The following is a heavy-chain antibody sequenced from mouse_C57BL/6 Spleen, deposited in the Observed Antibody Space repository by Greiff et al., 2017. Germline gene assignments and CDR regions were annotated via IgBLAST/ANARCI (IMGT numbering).Heavy chain of an antibody. J-gene: IGHJ1*03. D-gene: IGHD4-1*02. CDR2: IWWDDDK. V-gene: IGHV8-8*01. CDR1: GFSLSTFGMG. CDR3: ARRANWDHKYFDV. Sequence: QVQLKESGPGILQPSQTLSLTCSFSGFSLSTFGMGVGWIRQPSGKGLEWLAHIWWDDDKYYNPALKSRLTSSKDTSKNQVFLKIANVDTADTATYYCARRANWDHKYFDVWGTGTTVTVSS.